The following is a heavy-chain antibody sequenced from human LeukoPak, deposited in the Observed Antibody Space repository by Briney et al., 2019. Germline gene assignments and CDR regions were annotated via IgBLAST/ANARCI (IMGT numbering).Heavy chain of an antibody. D-gene: IGHD5-12*01. CDR2: IYTSGST. CDR1: GGSISSGSYY. Sequence: SQTLSLTCTVSGGSISSGSYYWSWIRQPAGKGLEWIGRIYTSGSTNYNPSLKSRVTISVDTSKNQFSLKLSSVTAADTAVYYCARVIYAYFDYWGQGTLVTVSS. J-gene: IGHJ4*02. V-gene: IGHV4-61*02. CDR3: ARVIYAYFDY.